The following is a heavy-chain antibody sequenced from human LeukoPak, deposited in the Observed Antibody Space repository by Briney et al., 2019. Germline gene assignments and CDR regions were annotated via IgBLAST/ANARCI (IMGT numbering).Heavy chain of an antibody. CDR2: IKQDGSEK. J-gene: IGHJ4*02. Sequence: GGSLRLSCAASGFTFSSYWMSWVRQAPGKGLEWVANIKQDGSEKYYVDSVKGRFAISRDNAKNSLYLQMNSLRAEDMALYYCAKDKSGLARGSFDYWGQGTLVTVSS. CDR1: GFTFSSYW. V-gene: IGHV3-7*03. D-gene: IGHD3-10*01. CDR3: AKDKSGLARGSFDY.